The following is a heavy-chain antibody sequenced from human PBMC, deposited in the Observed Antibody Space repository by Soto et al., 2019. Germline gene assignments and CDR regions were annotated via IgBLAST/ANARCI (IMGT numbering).Heavy chain of an antibody. CDR3: ARGRSYGYFSNWFDP. CDR1: GGTLSGNY. D-gene: IGHD3-16*01. J-gene: IGHJ5*02. Sequence: SETLSLTCAVYGGTLSGNYWSWVRQPPGKGLEWIGEINHSGSTNYNPSLKSRVTISVDTSKNQFSLDLSSVTAADTAVYFCARGRSYGYFSNWFDPWGQGDLVTVSS. CDR2: INHSGST. V-gene: IGHV4-34*01.